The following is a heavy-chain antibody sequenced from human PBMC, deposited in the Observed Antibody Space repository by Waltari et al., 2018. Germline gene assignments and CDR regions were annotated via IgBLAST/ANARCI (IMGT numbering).Heavy chain of an antibody. J-gene: IGHJ4*02. CDR1: GCSISSADY. Sequence: QVQLQESGPGLVNPSQTLSLTCTFSGCSISSADYWNWIRQHPGKGLEWFGYIYHSGSTFYNPSLQSRVTISVDTSKNQFSLKLNSVTAADTAVYYCARGELLFDYWGQGALVTVSS. CDR2: IYHSGST. CDR3: ARGELLFDY. D-gene: IGHD1-7*01. V-gene: IGHV4-31*03.